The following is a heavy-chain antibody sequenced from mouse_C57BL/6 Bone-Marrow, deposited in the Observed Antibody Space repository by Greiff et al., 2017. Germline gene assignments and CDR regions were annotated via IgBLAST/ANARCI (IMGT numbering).Heavy chain of an antibody. V-gene: IGHV7-1*01. CDR2: SRNKANDYTT. J-gene: IGHJ2*01. Sequence: EVNVVESGGGLVQSGRSLRLSCATSGFTFSDFYMEWVRQAPGKGLEWIAASRNKANDYTTEYSASVKGRFIVSRDTSQSILYLQMNALRAEDTAIYYCARDLGRGYFDYGGQGTTLTVSS. CDR3: ARDLGRGYFDY. CDR1: GFTFSDFY. D-gene: IGHD4-1*01.